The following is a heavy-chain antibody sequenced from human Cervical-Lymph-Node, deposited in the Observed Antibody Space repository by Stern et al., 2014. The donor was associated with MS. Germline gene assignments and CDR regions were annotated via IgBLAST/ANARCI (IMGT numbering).Heavy chain of an antibody. V-gene: IGHV4-34*01. D-gene: IGHD6-19*01. CDR3: ARRSIAVDFDY. CDR2: INHSGST. J-gene: IGHJ4*02. CDR1: GGSFSGYY. Sequence: QVQLQQWGAGLLKPSETLSLTCAVYGGSFSGYYWSWIRQPPGKGLEWIGEINHSGSTNYNPSLKSRVTISVDTSKNQFSLKLSSVTAADTAVYYCARRSIAVDFDYWGQGTLVTVSS.